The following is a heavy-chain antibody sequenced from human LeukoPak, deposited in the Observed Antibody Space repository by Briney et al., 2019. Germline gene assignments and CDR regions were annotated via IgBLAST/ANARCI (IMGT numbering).Heavy chain of an antibody. D-gene: IGHD3-10*01. CDR2: INPHTGDT. V-gene: IGHV1-2*02. CDR3: ARILAAYGSASPRLDS. Sequence: GASVKVSCTASGYRFTGYFIHWMRQAPGQGLEWMGWINPHTGDTKSAQNFQGRVTMTRDTSITTAYMELISLTADDTALYYCARILAAYGSASPRLDSWGQGTLVSVSS. J-gene: IGHJ4*02. CDR1: GYRFTGYF.